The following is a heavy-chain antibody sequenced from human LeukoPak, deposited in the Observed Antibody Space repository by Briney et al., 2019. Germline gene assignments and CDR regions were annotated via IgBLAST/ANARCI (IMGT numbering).Heavy chain of an antibody. CDR1: GFTFSDYY. Sequence: GGSLRLSCAASGFTFSDYYMSWIRQAPGKGLEWVSYISSTSSYTNYADSVKGRFTISRDNSKNTLYLQMNSLRAEDTAVYCCARDSFGSWYFDLWGRGTLVTVSS. V-gene: IGHV3-11*05. CDR2: ISSTSSYT. D-gene: IGHD3-10*01. CDR3: ARDSFGSWYFDL. J-gene: IGHJ2*01.